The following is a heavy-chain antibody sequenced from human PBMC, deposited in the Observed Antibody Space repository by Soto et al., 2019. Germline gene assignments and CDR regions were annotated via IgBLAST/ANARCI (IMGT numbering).Heavy chain of an antibody. Sequence: ASVKVSCKASGYTFTSYDINWVRQATGQGLEWMGWMNPNSGNTGYAQKFQGRVTMTRNTSISTAYMELSSLRSEDTAVYYCARGQYSSSWPYYYYYGMDVWGQGTTVTVS. CDR3: ARGQYSSSWPYYYYYGMDV. V-gene: IGHV1-8*01. CDR2: MNPNSGNT. D-gene: IGHD6-13*01. CDR1: GYTFTSYD. J-gene: IGHJ6*02.